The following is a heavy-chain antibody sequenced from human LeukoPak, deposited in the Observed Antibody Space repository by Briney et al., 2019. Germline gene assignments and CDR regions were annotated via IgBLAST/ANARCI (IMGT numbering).Heavy chain of an antibody. Sequence: PGGSLRLSYAASGFTFDDYGMSWVRQAPGKGLEWVSRIKSDGSSTSYADSAKGRFIISRDNAKNTLYLQMNSLRAEDTAVYYCAREYGFGSGSYYPWGQGTLVIVSS. CDR3: AREYGFGSGSYYP. J-gene: IGHJ5*02. D-gene: IGHD3-10*01. V-gene: IGHV3-74*01. CDR2: IKSDGSST. CDR1: GFTFDDYG.